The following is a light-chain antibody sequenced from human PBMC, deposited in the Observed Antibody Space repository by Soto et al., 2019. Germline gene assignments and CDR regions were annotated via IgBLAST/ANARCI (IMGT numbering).Light chain of an antibody. CDR3: CSYAGGYTYL. Sequence: QSALTQPRSVSGSPGQLVTISCTGTGNEVGAYNYVSWYQQHPGRPPKILIYGVARWPSRVPDRFSGSKSGNTASLAISGLQAEDEADYFCCSYAGGYTYLFGTGTKVTVL. CDR2: GVA. CDR1: GNEVGAYNY. V-gene: IGLV2-11*01. J-gene: IGLJ1*01.